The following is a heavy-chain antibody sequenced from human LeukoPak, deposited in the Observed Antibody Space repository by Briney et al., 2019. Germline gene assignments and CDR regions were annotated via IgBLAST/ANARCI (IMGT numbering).Heavy chain of an antibody. V-gene: IGHV3-9*01. D-gene: IGHD3-10*01. J-gene: IGHJ4*02. CDR2: ISWNSGSI. CDR1: GFTFDDYA. CDR3: AKVRPNAYYYGSGSYENYFDY. Sequence: GGSLRLSCAASGFTFDDYAMHWVRQAPGKGLEWVSGISWNSGSIGYADSVKGRFTISRDNAKNSLYLQMNSLRAEDTALYYCAKVRPNAYYYGSGSYENYFDYWGQGTLVTVSS.